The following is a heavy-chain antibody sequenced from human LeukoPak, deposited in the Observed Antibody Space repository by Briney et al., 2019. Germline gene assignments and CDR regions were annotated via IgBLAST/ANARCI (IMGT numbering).Heavy chain of an antibody. V-gene: IGHV4-30-4*01. Sequence: SETLSLTCTVSGGSISSGGYYWSWIRQPPGKGLEWIGYIYYSGRTYYNPSLKSRVTISVDTSKNQFSLKLSSVTAADTAVYYCARDRNYYGSGSSGMDVWGKGTTVTVSS. CDR1: GGSISSGGYY. CDR3: ARDRNYYGSGSSGMDV. D-gene: IGHD3-10*01. CDR2: IYYSGRT. J-gene: IGHJ6*04.